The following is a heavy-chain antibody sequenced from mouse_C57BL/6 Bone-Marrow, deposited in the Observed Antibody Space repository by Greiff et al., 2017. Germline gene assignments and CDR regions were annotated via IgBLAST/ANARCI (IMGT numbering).Heavy chain of an antibody. CDR3: AREGNYGNPWFAY. CDR2: IYPRSGNT. Sequence: VQLQQSGAELARPGASVKLSCKASGYTFTSYGISWVKQRTGQGLEWIGEIYPRSGNTYYNEKFKGKATLTADKSSSTAYMELRSLTSEDSAVSFCAREGNYGNPWFAYWGQGTLVTVSA. D-gene: IGHD2-1*01. CDR1: GYTFTSYG. J-gene: IGHJ3*01. V-gene: IGHV1-81*01.